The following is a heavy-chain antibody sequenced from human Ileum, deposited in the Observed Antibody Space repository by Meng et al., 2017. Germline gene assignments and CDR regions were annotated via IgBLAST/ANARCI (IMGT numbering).Heavy chain of an antibody. J-gene: IGHJ2*01. CDR2: ISYDGSNK. D-gene: IGHD3-10*01. CDR1: GFTFSSYA. CDR3: ASPPSEGDL. V-gene: IGHV3-30*04. Sequence: HGEPVEAGGGGAQPVRSLGLSCAASGFTFSSYAMHWVRQAPGKGLEWVAVISYDGSNKYYADSVKGRFTISRDNSKNTLYLQMNSLRAEDTAVYYCASPPSEGDLWGRGTLVTVSS.